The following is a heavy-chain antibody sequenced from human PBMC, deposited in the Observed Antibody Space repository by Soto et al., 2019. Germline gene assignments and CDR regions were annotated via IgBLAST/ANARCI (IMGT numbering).Heavy chain of an antibody. D-gene: IGHD7-27*01. CDR1: GFSLASSGVG. J-gene: IGHJ4*02. V-gene: IGHV2-5*02. CDR2: IYWDDDK. Sequence: QITLKESGPTQVRPTQTLMLTCTFSGFSLASSGVGVAWLRKPPGRALEWLGLIYWDDDKRYSSSLKTRLSINKDTSRNQVVLIMTSMDPADTGTYFCPRRGSMSGSWDWGYFDYWGQGTPVTVSS. CDR3: PRRGSMSGSWDWGYFDY.